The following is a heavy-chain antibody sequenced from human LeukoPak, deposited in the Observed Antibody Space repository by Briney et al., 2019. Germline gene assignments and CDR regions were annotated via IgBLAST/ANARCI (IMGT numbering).Heavy chain of an antibody. CDR2: MNPNSGNT. Sequence: ASVKVSCKASGYSFTSYHINWVRQATGQGLEWMGWMNPNSGNTGFAQKFQGRLTMTINTSISTAYMELSSLRSEDTAVYYCAVFVMGGSGSRSFYYWGQGTLVTVSS. D-gene: IGHD3-10*01. CDR1: GYSFTSYH. V-gene: IGHV1-8*01. J-gene: IGHJ4*02. CDR3: AVFVMGGSGSRSFYY.